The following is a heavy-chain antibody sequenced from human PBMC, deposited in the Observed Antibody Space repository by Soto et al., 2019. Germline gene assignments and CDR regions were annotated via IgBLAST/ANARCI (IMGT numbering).Heavy chain of an antibody. CDR2: ISGSGGSI. J-gene: IGHJ5*02. V-gene: IGHV3-23*01. D-gene: IGHD3-10*01. CDR3: ANSVRPINWFDP. CDR1: GFTFSAYA. Sequence: EVQLLESGGDLVQPGGSLRLSCAASGFTFSAYAMSWVRQAPGKGLEWVSGISGSGGSIYYADSVKGRFTISRDNSKNPLYLLMNSLRAEDTAVHYCANSVRPINWFDPWGQGTLVTVSS.